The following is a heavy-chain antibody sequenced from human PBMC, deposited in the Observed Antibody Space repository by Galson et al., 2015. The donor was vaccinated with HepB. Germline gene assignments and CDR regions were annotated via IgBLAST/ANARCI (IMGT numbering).Heavy chain of an antibody. CDR2: IRWDAVNK. CDR3: AQGVFGDKYG. J-gene: IGHJ4*02. V-gene: IGHV3-30*02. D-gene: IGHD4/OR15-4a*01. CDR1: GFSFKDYG. Sequence: LSLSCAASGFSFKDYGMHWVRQAPGKGLEWLAFIRWDAVNKYYADSVKGRFTISRDNSKNTLYLQMNSLGAEDSAVYYCAQGVFGDKYGWGQGTLVTVSS.